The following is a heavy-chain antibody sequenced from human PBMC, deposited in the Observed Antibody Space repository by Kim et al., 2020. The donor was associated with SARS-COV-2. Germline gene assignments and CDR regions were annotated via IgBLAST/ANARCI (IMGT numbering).Heavy chain of an antibody. CDR3: ARHSTLRAAAGYY. CDR1: GGSISSSSYY. V-gene: IGHV4-39*01. J-gene: IGHJ4*02. D-gene: IGHD6-13*01. Sequence: SETLSLTCTVSGGSISSSSYYWGWIRQPPGKGLEWIGSIYYSGSTYYNPSLKSRVTISVDTSKNQFSLKLSSVTAADTAVYYCARHSTLRAAAGYYWGQGTLVTVSS. CDR2: IYYSGST.